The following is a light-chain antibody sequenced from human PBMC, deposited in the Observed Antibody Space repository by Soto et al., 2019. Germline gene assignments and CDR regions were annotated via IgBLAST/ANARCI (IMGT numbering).Light chain of an antibody. J-gene: IGKJ1*01. CDR1: QSIRSC. Sequence: IQLTQSPSSLSASVGDRVTITCRASQSIRSCLAWYQQKPGKAPKLLIYAASSLESGVPSRFSGSGSGTEFTLTISSLQPDDFATYYCQQYHIYSWTFGQGTKVDTK. V-gene: IGKV1-5*01. CDR3: QQYHIYSWT. CDR2: AAS.